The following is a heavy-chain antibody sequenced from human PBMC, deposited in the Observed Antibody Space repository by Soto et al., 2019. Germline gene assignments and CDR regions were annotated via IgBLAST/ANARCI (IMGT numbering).Heavy chain of an antibody. Sequence: ASVKVSCKSSGYAFTGYYIHWVRQAPGQGLEWMGWINPNSGDTNYAQKFQGRVTMTRDTSFSTAYMELSSLRSDDTAVYYCATRYSYVHFWGQGILVTVS. CDR2: INPNSGDT. D-gene: IGHD5-18*01. CDR1: GYAFTGYY. J-gene: IGHJ4*02. V-gene: IGHV1-2*02. CDR3: ATRYSYVHF.